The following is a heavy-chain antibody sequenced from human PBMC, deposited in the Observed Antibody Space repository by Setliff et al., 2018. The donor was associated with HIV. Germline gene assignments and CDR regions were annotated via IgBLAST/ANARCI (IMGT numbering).Heavy chain of an antibody. Sequence: SGPTLVNPTETLTLTCTVSGFSLSNTRMGVSWIRQPPGKALEWLAHIFPNDEKSYSASLKSRLTISEDTSKSQVVLTMTNMDPLDTATYFCARYNFRRVYWDYFDYWGQGTQVTVS. CDR2: IFPNDEK. D-gene: IGHD3-3*01. CDR3: ARYNFRRVYWDYFDY. V-gene: IGHV2-26*01. CDR1: GFSLSNTRMG. J-gene: IGHJ4*02.